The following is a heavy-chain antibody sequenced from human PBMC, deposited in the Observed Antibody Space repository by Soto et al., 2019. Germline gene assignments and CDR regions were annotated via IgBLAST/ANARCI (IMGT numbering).Heavy chain of an antibody. CDR1: GFTFSRFP. CDR3: ARDRITEGCFDS. CDR2: VSSSGSII. V-gene: IGHV3-48*03. D-gene: IGHD3-16*01. J-gene: IGHJ4*02. Sequence: EVQLVESGGGLVQPGRSLRLSCAASGFTFSRFPMSWVRQAPGKGLEWISYVSSSGSIIEYADSVKGRFTISRDDSKNSLDLQMNSLRVEDTAIYYCARDRITEGCFDSWGQGTLVTVSS.